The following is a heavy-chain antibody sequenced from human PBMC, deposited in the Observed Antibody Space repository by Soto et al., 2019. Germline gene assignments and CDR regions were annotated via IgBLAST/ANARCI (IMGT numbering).Heavy chain of an antibody. J-gene: IGHJ3*02. Sequence: ASVKVSCKASGYTFTGYYMHWVRQAPGQGLEWMGWISAYNGNTNYAQKLQGRVTMTTDTSTSTAYMELRSLRSDDTAVYYCARDLYDSGGVHDVFDIWAKGTM. CDR1: GYTFTGYY. CDR3: ARDLYDSGGVHDVFDI. CDR2: ISAYNGNT. V-gene: IGHV1-18*04. D-gene: IGHD4-17*01.